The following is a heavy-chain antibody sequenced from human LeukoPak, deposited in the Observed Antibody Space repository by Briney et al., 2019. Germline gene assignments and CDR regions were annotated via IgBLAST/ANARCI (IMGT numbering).Heavy chain of an antibody. V-gene: IGHV4-61*02. Sequence: SETLSLTCTVSGGSISSGTYYWNWIRQPAGKGLEWIGRIYTSGSTNYNPSLKSRVTISVDTSKNQFSLRLNSVTAADTAVYYCARLSMVRGVLDAFDIWGQGTMVTVSS. CDR2: IYTSGST. CDR1: GGSISSGTYY. J-gene: IGHJ3*02. D-gene: IGHD3-10*01. CDR3: ARLSMVRGVLDAFDI.